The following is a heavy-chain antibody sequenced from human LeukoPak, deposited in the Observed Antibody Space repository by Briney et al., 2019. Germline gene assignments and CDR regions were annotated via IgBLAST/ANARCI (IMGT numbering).Heavy chain of an antibody. D-gene: IGHD3-10*01. CDR3: VRGGVDY. CDR2: INGDGSTT. V-gene: IGHV3-74*01. Sequence: GGSLRLSCAASGFTLRNYWIHWVRQTPGKGLVWVSRINGDGSTTEYVDSVKGRFTISRDNAKNTLYLQMNSLRVEDTAVYYCVRGGVDYWGQGTLVTVSS. CDR1: GFTLRNYW. J-gene: IGHJ4*02.